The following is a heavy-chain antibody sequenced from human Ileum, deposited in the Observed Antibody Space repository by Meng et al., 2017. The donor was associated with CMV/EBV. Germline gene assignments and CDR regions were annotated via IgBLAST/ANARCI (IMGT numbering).Heavy chain of an antibody. V-gene: IGHV3-66*02. Sequence: GFAVNNNDMSWVRQAPGKGLAWVSFIYGGVTTSYADSVKGRFTISRDNSRNTLYLQMNSLRAEDTAVYYCASFKQQLAGGTYWYFDLWGRGTLVTVSS. CDR2: IYGGVTT. CDR3: ASFKQQLAGGTYWYFDL. CDR1: GFAVNNND. D-gene: IGHD6-13*01. J-gene: IGHJ2*01.